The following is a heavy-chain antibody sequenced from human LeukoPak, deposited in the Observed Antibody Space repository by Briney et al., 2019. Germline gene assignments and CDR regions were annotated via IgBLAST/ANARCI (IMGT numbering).Heavy chain of an antibody. J-gene: IGHJ4*02. CDR1: GFTFGHNA. CDR3: AKGAPSSSSIFDF. CDR2: LSGSGGDT. V-gene: IGHV3-23*01. Sequence: GGSLRLSCVASGFTFGHNAMAWVRQAPGKRLEWVSALSGSGGDTFYADSVKGRFTISRDNSKNTLYLQLSSLRPDDTAVYYCAKGAPSSSSIFDFWGPGTLVTVSS. D-gene: IGHD6-6*01.